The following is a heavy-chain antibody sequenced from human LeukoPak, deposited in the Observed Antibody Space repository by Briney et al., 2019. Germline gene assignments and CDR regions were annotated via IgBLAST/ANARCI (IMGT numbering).Heavy chain of an antibody. CDR2: ISYDGSNK. V-gene: IGHV3-30*18. CDR3: AKCSGGSRRYYYYGMDV. J-gene: IGHJ6*02. Sequence: GRSLRLSCAASGFTFSSYGMHWVRQAPGKVLEWVAVISYDGSNKYYADSVKGRFTISRDNSKNTLYLQMNSLRAEDTAVYYCAKCSGGSRRYYYYGMDVWGQGTTVTVSS. D-gene: IGHD2-15*01. CDR1: GFTFSSYG.